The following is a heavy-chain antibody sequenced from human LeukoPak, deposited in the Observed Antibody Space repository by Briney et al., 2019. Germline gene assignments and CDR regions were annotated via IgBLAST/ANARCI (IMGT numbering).Heavy chain of an antibody. D-gene: IGHD6-13*01. Sequence: AAVKVSCKASGYTFSDYGISWVRQAPGQGLEWMGWISPYNGNTNYAQKLQDRVTMTTDTSTTTAFMELSSLRSEDTAVYYCARVGIAAGSDYWGQGTLVTVSS. CDR1: GYTFSDYG. CDR3: ARVGIAAGSDY. J-gene: IGHJ4*02. V-gene: IGHV1-18*01. CDR2: ISPYNGNT.